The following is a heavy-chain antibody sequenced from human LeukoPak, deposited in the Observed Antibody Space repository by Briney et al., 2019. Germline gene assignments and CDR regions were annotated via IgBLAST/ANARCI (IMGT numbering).Heavy chain of an antibody. D-gene: IGHD3-10*01. V-gene: IGHV3-23*01. CDR3: AKDLGGEGGSGFPGQ. CDR1: GFALSSYS. Sequence: PGGSLRLSCAACGFALSSYSMSWVRQAPGEGLEWVSAISGSGADTYYTDSVKGRFTISRDNSKTTLFLQMNSLRAEDTAIYYCAKDLGGEGGSGFPGQWGQGTLVTVSS. CDR2: ISGSGADT. J-gene: IGHJ4*02.